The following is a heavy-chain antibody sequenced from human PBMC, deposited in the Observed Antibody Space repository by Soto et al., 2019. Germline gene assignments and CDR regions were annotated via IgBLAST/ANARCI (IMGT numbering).Heavy chain of an antibody. Sequence: SVKVSCKASGGTFSSYAISWVRQAPGQGLEWMGGIIPIFGTANYAQKFQGRVTITADESTSTAYMELSSLRSEDTAVYYCARGYCSSTSCRSGAFDIWGQGTMVTVSS. V-gene: IGHV1-69*13. D-gene: IGHD2-2*01. CDR3: ARGYCSSTSCRSGAFDI. J-gene: IGHJ3*02. CDR2: IIPIFGTA. CDR1: GGTFSSYA.